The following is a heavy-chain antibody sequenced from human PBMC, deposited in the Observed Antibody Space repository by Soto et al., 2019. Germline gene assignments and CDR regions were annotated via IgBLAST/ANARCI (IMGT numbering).Heavy chain of an antibody. CDR2: IYYSGST. CDR1: GGSISSGGFS. V-gene: IGHV4-30-2*06. J-gene: IGHJ2*01. D-gene: IGHD3-9*01. CDR3: ARGYFDWLLRWYFDL. Sequence: PSETLSLTCAVSGGSISSGGFSWSWIRQSPGKGLECIGYIYYSGSTYYNPSLKSRVAISVDRSKNEFSLRLSSVTAADTAVYYCARGYFDWLLRWYFDLWGRGTLAT.